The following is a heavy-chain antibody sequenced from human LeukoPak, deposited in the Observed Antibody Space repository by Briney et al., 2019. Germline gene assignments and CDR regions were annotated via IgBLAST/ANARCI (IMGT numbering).Heavy chain of an antibody. V-gene: IGHV3-9*01. J-gene: IGHJ4*02. CDR3: AKDPEPHHPYYFDY. CDR2: ISWNSGSM. Sequence: QTGGSLRLSCAASGFTFDDYAMHWVRQAPGKGLEWVSGISWNSGSMGYADSVKGRFTISRDNAKNSLYLQMNSLRAEDTAVYYCAKDPEPHHPYYFDYWGQGTLVTVST. D-gene: IGHD1-14*01. CDR1: GFTFDDYA.